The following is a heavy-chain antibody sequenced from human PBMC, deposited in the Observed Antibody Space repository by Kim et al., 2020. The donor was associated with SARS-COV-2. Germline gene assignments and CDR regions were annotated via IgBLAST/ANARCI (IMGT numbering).Heavy chain of an antibody. CDR2: ISGSGGST. D-gene: IGHD3-22*01. J-gene: IGHJ6*02. Sequence: GGSLRLSCAASGFTFSSYAMSWVRQAPGKGLEWVSAISGSGGSTYYADSVKGRFTISRDNSKNTLYLQMNSLRAEDTAVYYCAKFWGYYDSSGYYSSYYYYGIVISGQGTTVTVSS. CDR3: AKFWGYYDSSGYYSSYYYYGIVI. V-gene: IGHV3-23*01. CDR1: GFTFSSYA.